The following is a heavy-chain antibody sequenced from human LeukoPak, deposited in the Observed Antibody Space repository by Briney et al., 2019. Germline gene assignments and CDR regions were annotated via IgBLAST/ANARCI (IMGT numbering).Heavy chain of an antibody. CDR2: IYHSGST. CDR1: GYSISSSYY. V-gene: IGHV4-38-2*02. J-gene: IGHJ3*02. D-gene: IGHD4-17*01. Sequence: SETLSLTCTVSGYSISSSYYWGWIRQPPGKGLEWIGSIYHSGSTYYNPSLKSRVTISVDTSKNQFSLKLSSVTAADTAVYYCARAHTVPASDAFDIWGQGTMVTVSS. CDR3: ARAHTVPASDAFDI.